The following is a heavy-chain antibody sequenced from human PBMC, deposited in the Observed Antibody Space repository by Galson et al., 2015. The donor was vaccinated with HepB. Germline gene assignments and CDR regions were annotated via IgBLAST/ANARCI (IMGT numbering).Heavy chain of an antibody. J-gene: IGHJ1*01. CDR3: ARDRLYYDSSGHRDFQH. V-gene: IGHV3-33*08. D-gene: IGHD3-22*01. CDR1: GFTFSSYG. CDR2: IWYDGSNK. Sequence: SLRLSCAASGFTFSSYGMHWVRQAPGKGLEWVAVIWYDGSNKYYADSVKGRFTISRDNSKNTLYLQMNSLRAEDTAVYYCARDRLYYDSSGHRDFQHWGQGTLVTVSS.